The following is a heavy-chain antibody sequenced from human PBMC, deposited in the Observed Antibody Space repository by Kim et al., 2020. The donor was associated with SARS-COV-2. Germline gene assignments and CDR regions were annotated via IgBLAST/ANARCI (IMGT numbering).Heavy chain of an antibody. V-gene: IGHV4-39*01. D-gene: IGHD3-22*01. CDR3: ARHYYDSTIYPPGY. J-gene: IGHJ4*02. CDR1: GGSISSSSYY. Sequence: SETLSLTCTVSGGSISSSSYYWGWSRQPPGKGLEWIGSIYDSGSTYYNPSLRSRVTISVDTSKNQFSLKLSSVTAADMAVYYCARHYYDSTIYPPGYWGQGTLVTVSS. CDR2: IYDSGST.